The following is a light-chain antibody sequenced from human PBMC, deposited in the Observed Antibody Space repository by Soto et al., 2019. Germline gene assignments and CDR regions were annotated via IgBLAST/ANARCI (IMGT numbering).Light chain of an antibody. V-gene: IGLV1-44*01. CDR2: SNN. Sequence: QSVLTQPPSASGTPGQRVTISCSGSSSDIGGNTVNWYQQLPGTAPKLLIYSNNQRPSGVPDRISGSKSGTSASLAISGLQSEDEADYYCATWDDRLNGWVFGGGTKLTVL. J-gene: IGLJ3*02. CDR3: ATWDDRLNGWV. CDR1: SSDIGGNT.